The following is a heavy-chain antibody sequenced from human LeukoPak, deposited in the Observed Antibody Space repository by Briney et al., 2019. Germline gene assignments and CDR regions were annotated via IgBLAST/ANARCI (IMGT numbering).Heavy chain of an antibody. CDR1: GFTFSTSW. Sequence: GGSLRLSCAASGFTFSTSWMAWVRQAPGKGLEWVANIKEDGTAKNYVVSVRGRFTISRDNAKNSLFLQMNSLRGEDTAVYYCTRDSGYNAFDIWGHGTMVTVSS. CDR3: TRDSGYNAFDI. CDR2: IKEDGTAK. D-gene: IGHD5-12*01. J-gene: IGHJ3*02. V-gene: IGHV3-7*01.